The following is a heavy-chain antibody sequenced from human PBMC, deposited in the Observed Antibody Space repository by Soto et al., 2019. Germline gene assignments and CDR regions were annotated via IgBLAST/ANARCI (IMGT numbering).Heavy chain of an antibody. CDR3: AKIRSAGEPDY. V-gene: IGHV3-7*01. Sequence: GGSLRLSCAASGFTFITYWMSWVRQAPGKGLEWVANIKQDGSEKHYVDSVRGRFTISRDNAKNSLFLQMNSLRAEDTAVYYCAKIRSAGEPDYWGQRTLVTVSS. CDR2: IKQDGSEK. J-gene: IGHJ4*02. CDR1: GFTFITYW.